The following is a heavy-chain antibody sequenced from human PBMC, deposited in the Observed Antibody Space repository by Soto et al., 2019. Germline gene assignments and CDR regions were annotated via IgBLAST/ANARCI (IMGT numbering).Heavy chain of an antibody. D-gene: IGHD3-10*01. J-gene: IGHJ4*02. Sequence: GSLRLSCAASGFTFSSYAMHWVRQAPGKGLEWVAVISYDGSNKYYADSVKGRFTISRDNSKNTLYLQMNSLRAEDTAVYYCARDRDPYYFDYWGQGTLVTVSS. CDR3: ARDRDPYYFDY. V-gene: IGHV3-30-3*01. CDR2: ISYDGSNK. CDR1: GFTFSSYA.